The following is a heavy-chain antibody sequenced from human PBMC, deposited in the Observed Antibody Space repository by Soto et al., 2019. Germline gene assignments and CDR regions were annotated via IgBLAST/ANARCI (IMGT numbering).Heavy chain of an antibody. CDR1: GFTFSSYG. D-gene: IGHD3-10*01. CDR3: AKDYFNYGSGSYDPGWYFDY. CDR2: ISYDGSNK. J-gene: IGHJ4*02. Sequence: PGGSLRLSCAASGFTFSSYGMHWVRQAPGKGLEWVAVISYDGSNKYYADSVKGRFTISRDNSKNTLYLQMNSLRAEDTAVYYCAKDYFNYGSGSYDPGWYFDYWGQGTLVTVSS. V-gene: IGHV3-30*18.